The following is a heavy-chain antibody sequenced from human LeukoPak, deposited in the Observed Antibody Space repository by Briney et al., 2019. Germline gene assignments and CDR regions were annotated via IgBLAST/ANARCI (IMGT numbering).Heavy chain of an antibody. J-gene: IGHJ4*02. CDR2: ISSSSSTI. Sequence: GGSLRLSCAASGFTFSSYSMNWVRQAPGKGLEWVSYISSSSSTIYYADSVKGRFTISRDNAKNSLYLQMNSLRAEDTAVYYCAREASIADSPAPFDYWGQGTLVTVSS. V-gene: IGHV3-48*01. CDR3: AREASIADSPAPFDY. D-gene: IGHD6-6*01. CDR1: GFTFSSYS.